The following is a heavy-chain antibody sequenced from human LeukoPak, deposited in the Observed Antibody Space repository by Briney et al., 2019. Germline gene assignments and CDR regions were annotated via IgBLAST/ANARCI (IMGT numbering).Heavy chain of an antibody. CDR1: GYTFTSYD. D-gene: IGHD2-15*01. V-gene: IGHV1-8*01. Sequence: ASVKVSCKASGYTFTSYDINWVRQATGQGFEWMGWMNPNSGNTAYAQKFQGRVTMTRNTSISTAYMELSSLRSEDTAVYYCARESDCSGGSCYSVAAFDIWGQGTMVTVSS. CDR2: MNPNSGNT. CDR3: ARESDCSGGSCYSVAAFDI. J-gene: IGHJ3*02.